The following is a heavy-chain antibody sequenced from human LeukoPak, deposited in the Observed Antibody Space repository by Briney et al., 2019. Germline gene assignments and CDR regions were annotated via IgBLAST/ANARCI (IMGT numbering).Heavy chain of an antibody. CDR3: ARGIAVAGIGFDY. V-gene: IGHV4-59*01. CDR1: GGSISSYY. Sequence: PSETLSLTCTVSGGSISSYYWSWIRQPPGKGLEWIGYIYYSGSTNYNPSLKSRVTISVDTSKNQFSLKLSSVTAADTAVYYCARGIAVAGIGFDYWGQGTLVTVSS. CDR2: IYYSGST. D-gene: IGHD6-19*01. J-gene: IGHJ4*02.